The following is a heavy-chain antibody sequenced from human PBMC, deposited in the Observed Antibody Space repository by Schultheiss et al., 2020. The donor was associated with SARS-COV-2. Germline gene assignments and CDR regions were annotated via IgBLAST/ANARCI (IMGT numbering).Heavy chain of an antibody. CDR1: GFTFSSYA. D-gene: IGHD3-22*01. Sequence: GGSLRLSCAASGFTFSSYAMSWVRQAPGKGLEWVANIKQDGSEKYYVDSVKGRFTISRDNAKNSLYLQMNSLRAEDTAVYYCARDHPHTYYYDSSGYSDAFDIWGQGTMVTVSS. V-gene: IGHV3-7*03. CDR3: ARDHPHTYYYDSSGYSDAFDI. CDR2: IKQDGSEK. J-gene: IGHJ3*02.